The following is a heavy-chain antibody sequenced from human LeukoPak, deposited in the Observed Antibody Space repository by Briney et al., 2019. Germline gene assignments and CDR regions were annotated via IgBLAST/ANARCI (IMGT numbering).Heavy chain of an antibody. D-gene: IGHD2-21*02. V-gene: IGHV4-4*02. Sequence: SETLSLTCAVSGGSISSSNWWSWVRQPPGKGLEWIGEIYHSGSTNYNPSLKSRVTMSVDTSKNQFSLKLSPVTAADAAVYYCARGYCGGDCEAFDIWGQGTMVTVSS. J-gene: IGHJ3*02. CDR1: GGSISSSNW. CDR3: ARGYCGGDCEAFDI. CDR2: IYHSGST.